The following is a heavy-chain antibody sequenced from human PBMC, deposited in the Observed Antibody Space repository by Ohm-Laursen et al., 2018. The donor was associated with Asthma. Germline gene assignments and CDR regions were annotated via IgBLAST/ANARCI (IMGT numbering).Heavy chain of an antibody. CDR2: IYIRNT. CDR3: VRDVVDRFDY. CDR1: GYSLSSNA. Sequence: GASVKVSCKASGYSLSSNAISWVRQAPGQRPEWMGWIYIRNTSYAPNFRDRITMTTDTSTNTAYMELRSLTSDDTAVYYCVRDVVDRFDYWGQGSLVIVSS. V-gene: IGHV1-18*04. J-gene: IGHJ4*02. D-gene: IGHD2-21*01.